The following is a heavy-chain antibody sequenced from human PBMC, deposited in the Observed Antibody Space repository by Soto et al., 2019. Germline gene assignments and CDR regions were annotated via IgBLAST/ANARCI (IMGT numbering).Heavy chain of an antibody. CDR2: IYYSGST. CDR1: GGSFSPYY. CDR3: ARGIEGWYQGRYYYGMDV. V-gene: IGHV4-59*01. Sequence: PSETLSLTCTLSGGSFSPYYWGWIRQPPGKGLEWIGYIYYSGSTNYNPSLKSRVTISVDTSKNQFSLKLSSVTAADAAVYYCARGIEGWYQGRYYYGMDVWGQGTTVTVSS. D-gene: IGHD6-19*01. J-gene: IGHJ6*02.